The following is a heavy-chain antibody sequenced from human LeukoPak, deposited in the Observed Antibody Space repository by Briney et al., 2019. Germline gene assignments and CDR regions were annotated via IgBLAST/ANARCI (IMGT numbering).Heavy chain of an antibody. CDR1: GGSFSGYY. CDR2: INHSGST. D-gene: IGHD5-18*01. Sequence: SETLSLTCAVYGGSFSGYYWSWIRQPPGKGLEWIGEINHSGSTNYNPSLKSRVTISLDTSKNQLSLKVGSMTAADTAVYYCARAGGYGLIDYWGQGTMVTVSS. V-gene: IGHV4-34*01. CDR3: ARAGGYGLIDY. J-gene: IGHJ4*02.